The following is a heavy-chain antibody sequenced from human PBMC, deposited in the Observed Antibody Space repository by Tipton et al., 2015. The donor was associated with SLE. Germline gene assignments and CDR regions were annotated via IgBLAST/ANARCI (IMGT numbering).Heavy chain of an antibody. CDR2: ISHSGST. D-gene: IGHD1-1*01. V-gene: IGHV4-34*01. J-gene: IGHJ4*02. CDR3: ARDNDRTSSYDS. CDR1: GGSFSGYY. Sequence: TLSLTCTAYGGSFSGYYWTWIRQPPGKGLEWIGEISHSGSTVYNPSLKSRVTISLDTSKYFSLELSSVTAADTAMYYCARDNDRTSSYDSWGQGILVPVSS.